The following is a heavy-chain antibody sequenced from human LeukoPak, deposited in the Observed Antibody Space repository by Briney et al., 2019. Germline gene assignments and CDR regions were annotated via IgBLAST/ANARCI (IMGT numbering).Heavy chain of an antibody. CDR1: GFTFSSYS. D-gene: IGHD2-2*01. J-gene: IGHJ4*02. CDR2: ISSSSSTI. CDR3: ARAPTVLVGYCSSSSCQADY. V-gene: IGHV3-48*04. Sequence: GGSLRLSCAASGFTFSSYSMNWVRQAPGKGLEWVSYISSSSSTIYYADSVKGRFTISRDNAENSLYLQMNSLRVEDTAVYYCARAPTVLVGYCSSSSCQADYWGQGTLVTVSS.